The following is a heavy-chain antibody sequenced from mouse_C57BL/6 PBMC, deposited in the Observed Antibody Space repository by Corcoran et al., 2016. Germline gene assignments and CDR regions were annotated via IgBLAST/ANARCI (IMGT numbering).Heavy chain of an antibody. J-gene: IGHJ1*03. V-gene: IGHV1-18*01. Sequence: EVQLQQSGPELVKPGASVKIPCKASGYTFTDYNMDWVKQSHGKSLEWIGDINPNNGGTIYNQKFKGKATLTVAKSSSTAYMELRSLTSADTAVYYCARYYGSSNWYFDVWGTGTTVTVSS. CDR1: GYTFTDYN. CDR2: INPNNGGT. D-gene: IGHD1-1*01. CDR3: ARYYGSSNWYFDV.